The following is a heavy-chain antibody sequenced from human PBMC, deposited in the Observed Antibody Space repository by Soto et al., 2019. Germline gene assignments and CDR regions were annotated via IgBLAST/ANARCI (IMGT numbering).Heavy chain of an antibody. Sequence: GASVKVSCKASGYTFSTFDSRWVRQAPGQGFEWMGWVNTDKGHTIYAQKLRGRVTMTTETSTSTVYMELRSRRSDDTAVYYCAKDFALDSSSSYHWLDTWGQGTLVTVSS. CDR1: GYTFSTFD. CDR3: AKDFALDSSSSYHWLDT. D-gene: IGHD6-6*01. V-gene: IGHV1-18*01. CDR2: VNTDKGHT. J-gene: IGHJ5*02.